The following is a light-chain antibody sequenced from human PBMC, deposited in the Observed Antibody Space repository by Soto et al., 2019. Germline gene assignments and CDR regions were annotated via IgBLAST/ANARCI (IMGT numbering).Light chain of an antibody. V-gene: IGKV1-39*01. CDR2: AAS. CDR1: QSISSY. CDR3: QQSYSTPPYT. J-gene: IGKJ2*01. Sequence: DIQMTQSPSSLSASVGDRVTITCRASQSISSYLNWYQQKPGKATKVLTYAASSLRSGGPSRFSGSGSGTDFTLTISSLQLEDFATYYCQQSYSTPPYTFGQGTKLEIK.